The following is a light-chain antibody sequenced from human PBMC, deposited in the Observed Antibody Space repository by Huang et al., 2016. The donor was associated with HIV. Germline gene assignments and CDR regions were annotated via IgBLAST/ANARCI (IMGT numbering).Light chain of an antibody. J-gene: IGKJ1*01. V-gene: IGKV4-1*01. CDR1: QSLFDNSNNNNY. CDR3: QQYYSTPPT. CDR2: WAS. Sequence: DIVMTQSPDSLAMSLGERATINCKSSQSLFDNSNNNNYLAWYQQKSGQPPKLLIYWASTRGSGVPDRGSGSGSGTDFALTIGSLQAEDVAVYYCQQYYSTPPTFGQGTKVEIK.